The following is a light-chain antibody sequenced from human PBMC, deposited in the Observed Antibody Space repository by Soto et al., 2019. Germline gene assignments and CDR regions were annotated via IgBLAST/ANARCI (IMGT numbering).Light chain of an antibody. CDR3: LQRVEFPYT. CDR1: QSLLTRDDGNTY. Sequence: EIVMTQTPLSLPVTPGEPASISCRTSQSLLTRDDGNTYLDWFLQKPGQSPRLLIYTRTYRASGVPDRFSGSGSGTEFTLRISRVEAEDVGVYYCLQRVEFPYTFGQGTKLEIK. V-gene: IGKV2-40*01. CDR2: TRT. J-gene: IGKJ2*01.